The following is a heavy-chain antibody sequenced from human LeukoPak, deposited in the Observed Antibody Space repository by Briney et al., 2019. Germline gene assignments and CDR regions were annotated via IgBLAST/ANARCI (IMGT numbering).Heavy chain of an antibody. CDR1: GYTFTSYG. Sequence: ASVKVSCKGSGYTFTSYGISWVRQAPGQRLEWMGWISAYNGNTNYAQKLQGRVTMTTDTSTSTAYMELRSLRSDDTAVYYCARDQQGEDIVVVPAAENWFDPWGQGTLVTVSS. V-gene: IGHV1-18*01. D-gene: IGHD2-2*01. CDR3: ARDQQGEDIVVVPAAENWFDP. J-gene: IGHJ5*02. CDR2: ISAYNGNT.